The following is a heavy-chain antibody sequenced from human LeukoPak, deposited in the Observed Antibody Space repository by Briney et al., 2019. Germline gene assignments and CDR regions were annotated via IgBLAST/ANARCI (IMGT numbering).Heavy chain of an antibody. CDR2: IHPGDSDT. D-gene: IGHD2-21*02. CDR3: ARVVVVTATHWYFDL. J-gene: IGHJ2*01. V-gene: IGHV5-51*01. CDR1: GYIFPNYW. Sequence: GESLKISCEASGYIFPNYWIGWVRQVPGKGLDWMGLIHPGDSDTRYSPSFQGQATISVDKSITTAYLQWSSLQASDTAIYFCARVVVVTATHWYFDLWGRGSLVTVFS.